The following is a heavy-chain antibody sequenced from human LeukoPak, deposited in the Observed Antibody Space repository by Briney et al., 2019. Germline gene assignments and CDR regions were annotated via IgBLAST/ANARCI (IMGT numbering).Heavy chain of an antibody. CDR3: VRDDRRYGDYGYFDY. V-gene: IGHV3-66*01. Sequence: PGGSLRLSCAASGFTVRNTYMNWVRQAPGKGLEWVSVIYSGGGTYYADSVKGRFTISRDNSKNTLYLQMNSLRAEDTAAYYCVRDDRRYGDYGYFDYWGQGTLVTVSS. D-gene: IGHD4-17*01. CDR2: IYSGGGT. CDR1: GFTVRNTY. J-gene: IGHJ4*02.